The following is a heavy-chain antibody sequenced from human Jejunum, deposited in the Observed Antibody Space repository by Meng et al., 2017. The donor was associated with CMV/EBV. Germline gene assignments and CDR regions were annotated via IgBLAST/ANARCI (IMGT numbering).Heavy chain of an antibody. CDR1: GFTFSSHS. CDR2: ISGSDGST. D-gene: IGHD2-8*01. V-gene: IGHV3-23*01. CDR3: ARLTDF. J-gene: IGHJ4*02. Sequence: SLRLSCAASGFTFSSHSMSWVRQAPGKGLEWVSAISGSDGSTHYADSVKGRFTISRVNSKNTLYLQMNSLRAEDTAVYYCARLTDFWGQGTLVTVSS.